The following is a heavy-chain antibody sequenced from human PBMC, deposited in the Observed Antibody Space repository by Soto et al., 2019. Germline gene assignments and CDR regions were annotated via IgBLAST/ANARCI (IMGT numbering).Heavy chain of an antibody. D-gene: IGHD2-2*01. CDR3: ARNQLLSLYYFDY. Sequence: QVQLVESGGGVVQPGRSLRLSCAASGFTFSSYGMHWVRQAPGKGLEWVAVIWYDGSNIYYADSVKSRFTISRDNSKNTLYLQMNSLIAEDTAVYYCARNQLLSLYYFDYWGQGTLVTVSS. CDR1: GFTFSSYG. V-gene: IGHV3-33*01. J-gene: IGHJ4*02. CDR2: IWYDGSNI.